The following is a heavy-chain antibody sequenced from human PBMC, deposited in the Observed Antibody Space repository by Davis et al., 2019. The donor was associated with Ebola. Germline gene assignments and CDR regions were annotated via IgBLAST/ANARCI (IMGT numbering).Heavy chain of an antibody. Sequence: ASVKVSCKASGYTFTSYDINWVRQATGQGLEWMGWMNPNSGNTGYAQKFQGRVTMTRNTSISTAYMELSSLRSEDTAVYYCARVSVYYGSGSYYNFEWDYGMDVWGQGTTVTVSS. CDR1: GYTFTSYD. V-gene: IGHV1-8*01. CDR3: ARVSVYYGSGSYYNFEWDYGMDV. J-gene: IGHJ6*02. CDR2: MNPNSGNT. D-gene: IGHD3-10*01.